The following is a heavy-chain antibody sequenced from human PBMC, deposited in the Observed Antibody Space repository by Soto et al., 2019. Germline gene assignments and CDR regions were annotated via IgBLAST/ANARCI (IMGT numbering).Heavy chain of an antibody. CDR3: ARHGFGSLHGLVDV. CDR2: IQYNGYS. J-gene: IGHJ6*02. V-gene: IGHV4-59*08. CDR1: GGSITNYY. Sequence: QVQLQESGPGLVKPSETLSLTCTVSGGSITNYYCSWFRQPPGKGLEWIGYIQYNGYSAYNLSLKRRVTMSMDTSKTQFSLMLESGTATDTAVYYCARHGFGSLHGLVDVWGQGTTVIVSS. D-gene: IGHD3-10*01.